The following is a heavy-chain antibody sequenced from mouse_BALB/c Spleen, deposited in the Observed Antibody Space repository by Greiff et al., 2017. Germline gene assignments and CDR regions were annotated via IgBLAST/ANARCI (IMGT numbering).Heavy chain of an antibody. CDR2: ISYSGST. CDR1: GYSITSDYA. J-gene: IGHJ4*01. CDR3: ARAYEDYAMDY. V-gene: IGHV3-2*02. D-gene: IGHD1-1*01. Sequence: EVQLVESGPGLVKPSQSLSLTCTVTGYSITSDYAWNWIRQFPGNKLEWMGYISYSGSTSYNPSLKSRISITRDTSKNQFFLQLNSVTTEDTATYYCARAYEDYAMDYWGQGTSVTVSS.